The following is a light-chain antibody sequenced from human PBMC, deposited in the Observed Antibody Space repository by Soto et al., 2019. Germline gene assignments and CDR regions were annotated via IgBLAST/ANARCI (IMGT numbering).Light chain of an antibody. CDR3: QQYGSSAPLT. CDR2: GAS. CDR1: QSVSSSY. Sequence: EIVLTQSPGTLSLSPGERATLSCRASQSVSSSYLAWYQQKPGQAPRLLIYGASSRATGIPDRFSGSGSGTDFTLTISRLEPDDFAIYYCQQYGSSAPLTFGGGTKVDIK. V-gene: IGKV3-20*01. J-gene: IGKJ4*01.